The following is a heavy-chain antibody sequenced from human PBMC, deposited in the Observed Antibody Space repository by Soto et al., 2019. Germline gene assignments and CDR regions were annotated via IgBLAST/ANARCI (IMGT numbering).Heavy chain of an antibody. CDR1: GGSLIDHY. J-gene: IGHJ3*01. D-gene: IGHD2-21*01. CDR2: VYYSGGT. CDR3: ARGNDWKSSTFDL. V-gene: IGHV4-59*11. Sequence: QVQLQESGPGLVKPSETLSLTCTVSGGSLIDHYWNWIRQTPGKGLHWIGYVYYSGGTNYNPSLKSRVTTSVDPSTNQFSLTLGSVTAADTAVYSCARGNDWKSSTFDLWGQGTMVSVSS.